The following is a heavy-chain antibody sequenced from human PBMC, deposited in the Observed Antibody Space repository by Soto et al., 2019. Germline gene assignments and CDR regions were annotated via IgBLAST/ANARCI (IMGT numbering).Heavy chain of an antibody. CDR1: GGTFNSYA. CDR2: IIPIFGTA. Sequence: QVQLVQSGAEVKKPGSSVKVSCKASGGTFNSYAISWVRQAPGQGLECMGGIIPIFGTANYAQKFQGRVTITADESTSTAYMELSSLRSEDTAVYYCASIRDGYNLHYYYVMDVWGQGTTVTVSS. J-gene: IGHJ6*02. D-gene: IGHD5-12*01. CDR3: ASIRDGYNLHYYYVMDV. V-gene: IGHV1-69*12.